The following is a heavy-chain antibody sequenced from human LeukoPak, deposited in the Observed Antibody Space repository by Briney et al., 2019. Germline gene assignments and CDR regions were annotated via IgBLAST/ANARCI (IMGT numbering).Heavy chain of an antibody. CDR2: IYYSGST. J-gene: IGHJ4*02. V-gene: IGHV4-39*01. CDR3: ARLYSSGWYGDY. D-gene: IGHD6-19*01. CDR1: GGSISSSSYY. Sequence: SETLSLTCTVSGGSISSSSYYWGWIRQPPGKGLEWIGSIYYSGSTYYNPSLTSRVTISVDTSKNQFSLKLSSVTAADTAVYYCARLYSSGWYGDYWGQGTLVTVSS.